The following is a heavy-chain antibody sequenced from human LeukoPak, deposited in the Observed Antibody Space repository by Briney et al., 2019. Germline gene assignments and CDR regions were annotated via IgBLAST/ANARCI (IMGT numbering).Heavy chain of an antibody. CDR1: GGSISSHY. CDR2: ISTSGST. CDR3: GRDALVGYFSYYYMDV. V-gene: IGHV4-59*11. D-gene: IGHD2-15*01. Sequence: KPSETLSLTCTVSGGSISSHYWTWIRQSPVKGLEWIGDISTSGSTSYNPSLKSRVTISIDTSKNQFSLKLSSVTAADTAVYYCGRDALVGYFSYYYMDVWGKGTTVTVSS. J-gene: IGHJ6*03.